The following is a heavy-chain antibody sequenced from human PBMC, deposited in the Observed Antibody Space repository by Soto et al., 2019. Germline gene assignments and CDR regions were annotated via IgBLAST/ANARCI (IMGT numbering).Heavy chain of an antibody. V-gene: IGHV3-73*01. D-gene: IGHD6-19*01. Sequence: GGSLRLSCAASGFTFSGSAIHWVRQASGKGLEWVGRIRTKANSYATAYAASVTGRFTISRDDSKNTAYLQMNSLKTEDTAVYYCTAIPVAANFDFWGQGTLVTVSS. J-gene: IGHJ4*02. CDR3: TAIPVAANFDF. CDR1: GFTFSGSA. CDR2: IRTKANSYAT.